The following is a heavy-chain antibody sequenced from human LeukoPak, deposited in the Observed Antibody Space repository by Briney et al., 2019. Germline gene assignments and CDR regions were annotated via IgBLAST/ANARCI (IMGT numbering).Heavy chain of an antibody. CDR2: ISGSGGST. CDR1: GFTFSSYA. J-gene: IGHJ5*02. V-gene: IGHV3-23*01. Sequence: QSGGSLRLSCAASGFTFSSYAMSWVRQAPGKGLEWVSAISGSGGSTYYADSVKGRFTISRDNSKNTLDLQMNILRAEDTAVYYCATNLRRAVAGGDWFAPWGQGTLVNVSS. D-gene: IGHD6-19*01. CDR3: ATNLRRAVAGGDWFAP.